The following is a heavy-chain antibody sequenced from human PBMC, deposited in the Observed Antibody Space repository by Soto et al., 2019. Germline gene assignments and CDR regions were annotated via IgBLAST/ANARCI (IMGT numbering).Heavy chain of an antibody. J-gene: IGHJ4*02. D-gene: IGHD3-10*01. CDR3: ARDFSGPMDY. CDR1: GYTXTNYY. CDR2: IYPSGGST. Sequence: SXKISCKASGYTXTNYYMDLVRQAPGQGLEWMGIIYPSGGSTRNAQKFQGRVTMTRATSTSTVYMELRSLRSEYTAVYYCARDFSGPMDYWGRGTLVTVS. V-gene: IGHV1-46*01.